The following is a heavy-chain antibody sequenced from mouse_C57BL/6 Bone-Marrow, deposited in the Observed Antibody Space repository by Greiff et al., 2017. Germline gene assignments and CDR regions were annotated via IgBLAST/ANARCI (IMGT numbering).Heavy chain of an antibody. CDR3: ARDNYYGTRYYYFDY. J-gene: IGHJ2*01. V-gene: IGHV1-59*01. CDR1: GYTFTSYW. D-gene: IGHD1-1*01. CDR2: IDPSDSYT. Sequence: VQLQQPGAELVRPGTSVKLSCKASGYTFTSYWMHWVKQRPGQGLEWIGVIDPSDSYTNYNQKFKGKATLTVDTSSSTAYMQLSSLTSEDSAVYYCARDNYYGTRYYYFDYWGQGTTLTVSS.